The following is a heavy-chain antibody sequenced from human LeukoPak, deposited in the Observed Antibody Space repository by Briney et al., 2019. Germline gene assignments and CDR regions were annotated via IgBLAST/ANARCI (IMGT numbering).Heavy chain of an antibody. CDR2: INHSGST. J-gene: IGHJ4*02. CDR3: AKGDGYGLIDY. D-gene: IGHD5-24*01. CDR1: GGSFSGYY. V-gene: IGHV4-34*01. Sequence: SETLSLTCAVYGGSFSGYYWSWIRQPPGKGLEWIGEINHSGSTNYNPSLKSRVTISVDTSKNQFSLRLSSVTTADTAVYYCAKGDGYGLIDYWGQGTLVTVSS.